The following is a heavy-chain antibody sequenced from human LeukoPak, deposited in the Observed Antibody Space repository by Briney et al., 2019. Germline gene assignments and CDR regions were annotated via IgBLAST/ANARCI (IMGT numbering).Heavy chain of an antibody. CDR1: GYTFSSSG. J-gene: IGHJ4*02. Sequence: ASVRVSCKSSGYTFSSSGISWLRQAPGQGLEWMGWISTDNGNTKYADKLQGRVTMTTDTSTTTAYMELRSLRSNDTAVYYCAGGVLWLHTGRELGGQGTLVTVSS. D-gene: IGHD3-10*01. CDR3: AGGVLWLHTGREL. CDR2: ISTDNGNT. V-gene: IGHV1-18*01.